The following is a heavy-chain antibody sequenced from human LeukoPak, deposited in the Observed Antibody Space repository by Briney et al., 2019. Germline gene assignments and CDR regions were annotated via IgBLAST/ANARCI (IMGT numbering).Heavy chain of an antibody. CDR2: IHPSGGNT. CDR3: ARDCSSTRCQGPVFDN. D-gene: IGHD2-2*01. V-gene: IGHV1-46*01. Sequence: VASVKVSFKASGYTFTSNYMHWVRQAPGQGLEWMGIIHPSGGNTNYAQKFQGRVAMTRDTSTSTVYMELSSLRSEDTAIYYCARDCSSTRCQGPVFDNWGQGPLVTVSS. J-gene: IGHJ4*02. CDR1: GYTFTSNY.